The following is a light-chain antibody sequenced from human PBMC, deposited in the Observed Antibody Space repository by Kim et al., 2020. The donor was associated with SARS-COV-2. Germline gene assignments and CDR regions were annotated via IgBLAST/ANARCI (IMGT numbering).Light chain of an antibody. V-gene: IGKV1-39*01. CDR3: QQSYSTPYMYS. Sequence: DIQMTQSPSSLSASVGDRVTITCRASQSISSYLNWYQQKPGKAPKLLIYAASSLQSGVPSRFSGSGSGTDFTLTISSLQPEDFATYYCQQSYSTPYMYSWGQGPNLEI. CDR2: AAS. CDR1: QSISSY. J-gene: IGKJ2*03.